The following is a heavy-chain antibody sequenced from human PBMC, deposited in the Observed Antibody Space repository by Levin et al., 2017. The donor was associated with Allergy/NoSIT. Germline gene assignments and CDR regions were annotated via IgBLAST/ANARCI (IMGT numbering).Heavy chain of an antibody. V-gene: IGHV2-5*02. Sequence: SGPTLVKPTQTLTLTCTFSGFSLSTSGVGVGWIRQPPGKALEWLALIYWDDDKRYSPSLKSRLTITKDTSKNQVVLTMTNMDPVDTATYYCAHATRGVVIIGERGLYNWFDPWGQGTLVTVSS. CDR3: AHATRGVVIIGERGLYNWFDP. J-gene: IGHJ5*02. CDR1: GFSLSTSGVG. CDR2: IYWDDDK. D-gene: IGHD3-3*01.